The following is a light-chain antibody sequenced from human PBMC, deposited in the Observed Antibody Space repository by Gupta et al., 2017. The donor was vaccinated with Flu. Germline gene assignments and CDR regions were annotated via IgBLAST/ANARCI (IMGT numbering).Light chain of an antibody. J-gene: IGKJ4*02. Sequence: VRATIDCKASKSGLYSLSNSSYLAWYQQKPGKPPKLLIYWASTRESGVPDRFSGSGSGTDFTLTISSLQAEDVAVYYCQQYNSYARTFGEGTKVEIK. CDR2: WAS. CDR1: KSGLYSLSNSSY. V-gene: IGKV4-1*01. CDR3: QQYNSYART.